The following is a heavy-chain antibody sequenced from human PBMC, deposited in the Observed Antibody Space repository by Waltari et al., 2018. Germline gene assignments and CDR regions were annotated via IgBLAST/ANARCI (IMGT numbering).Heavy chain of an antibody. CDR2: IYSTGSTK. V-gene: IGHV3-48*04. CDR1: GFTIRDFS. CDR3: ARGYRKACDI. Sequence: EVQLAESGGGLVQPGGSLRLFCAAAGFTIRDFSMNWVRQAPGKGLEWVSYIYSTGSTKYYADSVKGRFTISRDNAQNSLSLQMNSLRADDTAIYYCARGYRKACDIWGQGTMVTVSS. D-gene: IGHD5-12*01. J-gene: IGHJ3*02.